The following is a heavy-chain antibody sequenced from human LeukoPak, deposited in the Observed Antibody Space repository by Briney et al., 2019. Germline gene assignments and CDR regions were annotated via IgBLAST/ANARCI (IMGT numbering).Heavy chain of an antibody. CDR3: AREENYYDSSGAPGYYYGMDV. D-gene: IGHD3-22*01. J-gene: IGHJ6*02. CDR2: MNPNSGNT. Sequence: ASVKVSCKASGYTFTSYDINWVRQATGQGLEWMGWMNPNSGNTGYAQKFQGRVTITADESTSTAYMELSSLRSEDTAVYYCAREENYYDSSGAPGYYYGMDVWGQGTTVTVSS. V-gene: IGHV1-8*01. CDR1: GYTFTSYD.